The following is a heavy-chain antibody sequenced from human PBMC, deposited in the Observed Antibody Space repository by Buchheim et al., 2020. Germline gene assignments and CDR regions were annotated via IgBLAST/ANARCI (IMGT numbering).Heavy chain of an antibody. D-gene: IGHD2-15*01. CDR2: ISYDGNKN. Sequence: QAQLVESGGGVVQPGRFLRLSCAASGFTFSIYGMHWVRQAPGKGLEWVAAISYDGNKNYYADTVKGRFTISRDNSKNTLSLQMDSLRAEDTAVFYCAKGMSYCSGGSCFSSGGMDVWGQGTT. V-gene: IGHV3-30*18. J-gene: IGHJ6*02. CDR3: AKGMSYCSGGSCFSSGGMDV. CDR1: GFTFSIYG.